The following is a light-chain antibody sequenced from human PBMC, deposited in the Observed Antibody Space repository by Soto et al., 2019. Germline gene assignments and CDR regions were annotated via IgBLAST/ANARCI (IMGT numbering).Light chain of an antibody. J-gene: IGLJ1*01. CDR3: KSYAGSNNYV. Sequence: QSVLTQPPSASGSPGQSVTISCTGTENDIGVYDFVSWYQHHPGKAPRLIIYEVVQRPSGVPDRFSGSKSGNTASLTVSGLQAADEADYFCKSYAGSNNYVSGSGTKVTV. V-gene: IGLV2-8*01. CDR2: EVV. CDR1: ENDIGVYDF.